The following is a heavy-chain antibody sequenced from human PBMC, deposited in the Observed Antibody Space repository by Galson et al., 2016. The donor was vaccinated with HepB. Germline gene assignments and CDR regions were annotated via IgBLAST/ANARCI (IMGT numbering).Heavy chain of an antibody. V-gene: IGHV3-33*01. J-gene: IGHJ4*02. CDR3: AREAAYCSGGRCYSDYFDY. CDR2: IWHDGTNK. CDR1: GFTFSSYG. Sequence: SLRLSCAASGFTFSSYGMHWVRQAPGKGLEWVAVIWHDGTNKYYADSVKGRFTISRDNSKNTLYLQMSSLRAEDTAVYYCAREAAYCSGGRCYSDYFDYWGQGTLVTVSS. D-gene: IGHD2-15*01.